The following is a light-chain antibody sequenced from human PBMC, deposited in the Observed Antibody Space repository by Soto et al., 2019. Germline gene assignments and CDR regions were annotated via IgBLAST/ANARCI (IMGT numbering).Light chain of an antibody. J-gene: IGKJ1*01. CDR2: ATS. CDR1: QSVTSTY. V-gene: IGKV3-20*01. Sequence: TQSPGTLSLSPGERATLSCRAVQSVTSTYMAWYQQKPGQALRLLIYATSFRATGIPDRFRGSGSGTDFTLTISSLEPEDSAVYYCQDSSTSPWPFGQGTKVEIK. CDR3: QDSSTSPWP.